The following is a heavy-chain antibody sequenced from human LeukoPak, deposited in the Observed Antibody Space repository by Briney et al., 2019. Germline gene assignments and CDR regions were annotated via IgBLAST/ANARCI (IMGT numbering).Heavy chain of an antibody. D-gene: IGHD2-21*02. CDR2: IRSKAYGGTT. V-gene: IGHV3-49*03. J-gene: IGHJ3*02. Sequence: PGRSLRLSCTASGFTFGDYAMSWFRQAPGKGLEWVGFIRSKAYGGTTEYAASVKGRFTISRDDSKSIAYLQMNSLKTEDTAVYYCTRSGSDQYCGGDCYPTFGAFDIWGQGTMVTVSS. CDR3: TRSGSDQYCGGDCYPTFGAFDI. CDR1: GFTFGDYA.